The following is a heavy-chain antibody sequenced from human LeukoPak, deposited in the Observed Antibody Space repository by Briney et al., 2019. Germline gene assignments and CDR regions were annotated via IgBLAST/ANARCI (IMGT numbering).Heavy chain of an antibody. CDR2: IYYSGST. D-gene: IGHD5-12*01. J-gene: IGHJ4*02. Sequence: SETLSLTGTVSVGSISRHYWSWIRQPPGKGLEWIGYIYYSGSTNYNPSLKSRVTISVDTSKNHFSLKLSSVTAADTAVYYCARGDGYSYAFDYWGQGTLVTVSS. CDR1: VGSISRHY. CDR3: ARGDGYSYAFDY. V-gene: IGHV4-59*11.